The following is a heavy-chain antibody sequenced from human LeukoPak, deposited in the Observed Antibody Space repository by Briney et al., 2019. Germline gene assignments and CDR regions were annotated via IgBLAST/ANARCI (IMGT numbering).Heavy chain of an antibody. D-gene: IGHD1-26*01. CDR1: GFTFSSYA. V-gene: IGHV3-7*01. J-gene: IGHJ5*02. CDR3: AGARGWEFSS. Sequence: GSLRLSCAASGFTFSSYAMHWVRQAPGMGLEWVATIKQDGSEKYYLDSVKGRFTISRDNAKNSLFLQRNSLRAEDTAVYYCAGARGWEFSSWGQGTLVTVSS. CDR2: IKQDGSEK.